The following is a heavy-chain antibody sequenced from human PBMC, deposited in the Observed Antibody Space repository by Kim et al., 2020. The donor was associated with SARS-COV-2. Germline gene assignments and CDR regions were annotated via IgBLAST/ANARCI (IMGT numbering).Heavy chain of an antibody. Sequence: TPPPQSRVPISGATSKNQFSLKLSSVTAADTSVYYCARALYRYGPRYFDYWGQGTLVTVSS. CDR3: ARALYRYGPRYFDY. D-gene: IGHD5-18*01. V-gene: IGHV4-34*01. J-gene: IGHJ4*02.